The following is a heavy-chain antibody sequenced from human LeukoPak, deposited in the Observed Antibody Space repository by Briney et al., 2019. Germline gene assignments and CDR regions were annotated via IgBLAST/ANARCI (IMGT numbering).Heavy chain of an antibody. Sequence: GGSLRLSCAASGFTFSSYAMHWVRQAPGKGLEWVAVISYDGSNKYYADSVKGRFTISRDNSKNTLYLQMNSLRAEDTAVYYCARDSRFGETYSDYWGQGTLVTVSS. CDR3: ARDSRFGETYSDY. J-gene: IGHJ4*02. CDR2: ISYDGSNK. V-gene: IGHV3-30*04. CDR1: GFTFSSYA. D-gene: IGHD3-10*01.